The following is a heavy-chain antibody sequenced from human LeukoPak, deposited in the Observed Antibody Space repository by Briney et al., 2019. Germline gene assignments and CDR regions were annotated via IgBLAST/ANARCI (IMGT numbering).Heavy chain of an antibody. CDR1: GYTFTSYG. V-gene: IGHV1-2*06. J-gene: IGHJ4*02. CDR3: AKGNYYFDY. Sequence: ASVKVSCKASGYTFTSYGISWVRQAPGQGLEWMGRINPKSGDTHSAQNFQGRVTMTRDTSITTTYMELSRLTSDDTAVYYCAKGNYYFDYWGQGTLVTVSS. CDR2: INPKSGDT.